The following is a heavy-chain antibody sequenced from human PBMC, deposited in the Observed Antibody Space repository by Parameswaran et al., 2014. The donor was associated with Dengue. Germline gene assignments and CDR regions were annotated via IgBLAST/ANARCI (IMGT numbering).Heavy chain of an antibody. V-gene: IGHV3-21*01. CDR2: ISSSSSYI. J-gene: IGHJ5*02. D-gene: IGHD3-3*01. Sequence: VRQMPGKGLEWVSSISSSSSYIYYADSVKGRFTISRDNAKNSLYLQMNSLRAEDTAVYYCARGRYDFWSGPGEWFDPWGQGTLVTVSS. CDR3: ARGRYDFWSGPGEWFDP.